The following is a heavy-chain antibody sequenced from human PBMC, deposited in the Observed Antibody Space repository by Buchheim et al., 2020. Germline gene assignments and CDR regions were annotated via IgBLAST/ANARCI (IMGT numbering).Heavy chain of an antibody. V-gene: IGHV3-7*04. CDR2: IKQDGSEK. CDR1: GFTFSSYW. CDR3: ARVSGSSGWGGLDYYYYGMDV. J-gene: IGHJ6*02. D-gene: IGHD6-19*01. Sequence: EVQLVESGGGLVQPGGSLRLSCAASGFTFSSYWMSWVRQAPGKGLEWVANIKQDGSEKYYVDSVKGRFTISRDNAKNSLYLQMNSLRAEDTAVYYCARVSGSSGWGGLDYYYYGMDVWGQGTT.